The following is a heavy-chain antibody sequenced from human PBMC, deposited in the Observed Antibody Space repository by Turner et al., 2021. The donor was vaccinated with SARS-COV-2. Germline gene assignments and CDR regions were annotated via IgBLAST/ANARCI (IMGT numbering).Heavy chain of an antibody. CDR3: TSMGGGDCRGDY. CDR1: GYTFISYG. CDR2: ITAYNGNT. J-gene: IGHJ4*02. Sequence: VPLVQSGAEVKTPGASVTVSCKASGYTFISYGISWVRQGTGQGLEWMGCITAYNGNTNYAQKRQGRVTMTTNTSTSTAYMELRSLRSDDKAGDCCTSMGGGDCRGDYWGQGTLVTVSS. V-gene: IGHV1-18*01. D-gene: IGHD2-21*02.